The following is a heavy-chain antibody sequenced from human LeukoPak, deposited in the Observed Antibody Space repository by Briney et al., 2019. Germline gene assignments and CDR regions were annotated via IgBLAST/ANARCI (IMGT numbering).Heavy chain of an antibody. CDR3: ARAQASTLGY. D-gene: IGHD2-2*01. CDR2: INPNSGST. Sequence: ASVKVSCKASGYTFTGYYIHWLRQAPGQGLEWMGRINPNSGSTNYAQKFQGRGTMTRDTSISTAYMELSRLRSDDTAVYYCARAQASTLGYWGQGTLITVSS. CDR1: GYTFTGYY. J-gene: IGHJ4*02. V-gene: IGHV1-2*02.